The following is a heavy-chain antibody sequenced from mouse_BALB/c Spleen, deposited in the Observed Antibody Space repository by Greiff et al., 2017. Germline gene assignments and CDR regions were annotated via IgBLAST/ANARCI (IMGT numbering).Heavy chain of an antibody. CDR3: ARSDWDGAWFAY. V-gene: IGHV5-17*02. Sequence: DVKLVESGGGLVQPGGSLKLSCAASGFTFSSFGMHWVRQAPEKGLEWVAYISSGSSTIYYADTVKGRFTISRDNPKNTLFLQMTSLRSEDTAMYYCARSDWDGAWFAYWGQGTLVTVSA. CDR1: GFTFSSFG. CDR2: ISSGSSTI. D-gene: IGHD4-1*01. J-gene: IGHJ3*01.